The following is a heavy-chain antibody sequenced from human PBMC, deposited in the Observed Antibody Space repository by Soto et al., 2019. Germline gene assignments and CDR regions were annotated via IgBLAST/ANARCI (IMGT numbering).Heavy chain of an antibody. CDR1: GFTFSSYW. D-gene: IGHD3-10*01. Sequence: GGSLRLSCAASGFTFSSYWMHWVRQAPGKGLVWVSRINSDGSSTSYADSVKGRFTISRDNAKNTLYLQMNSLRAEDTAVYYCASGSPEPKQVVRGVIISYYYYGMDVWGQGTTVTVAS. V-gene: IGHV3-74*01. J-gene: IGHJ6*02. CDR3: ASGSPEPKQVVRGVIISYYYYGMDV. CDR2: INSDGSST.